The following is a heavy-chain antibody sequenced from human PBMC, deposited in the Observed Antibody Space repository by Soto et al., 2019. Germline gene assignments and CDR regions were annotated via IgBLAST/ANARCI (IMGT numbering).Heavy chain of an antibody. CDR1: GGTFGSYA. D-gene: IGHD2-2*01. CDR2: IIPVSGAA. Sequence: QVQLVQSGAEVKKPGSSVKVSCKASGGTFGSYAFSWVRQAPGQGLEWMGGIIPVSGAAHYAKKFQGRVTITADESTSTAYMELSSLSSQDTAVYYCATALGCRSTSCTLDYWGQGTRVSVSS. CDR3: ATALGCRSTSCTLDY. J-gene: IGHJ4*02. V-gene: IGHV1-69*01.